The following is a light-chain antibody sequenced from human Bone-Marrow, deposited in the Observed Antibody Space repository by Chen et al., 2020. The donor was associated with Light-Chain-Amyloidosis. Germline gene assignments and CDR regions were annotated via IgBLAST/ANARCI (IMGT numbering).Light chain of an antibody. CDR1: SSDVGSYNL. J-gene: IGLJ3*02. CDR2: GVS. V-gene: IGLV2-23*02. CDR3: CSYAGSSTLV. Sequence: QSALTQPASVSGSPGQSTTISCTGTSSDVGSYNLVSWYQQHPGKAPKLMIYGVSKRPSGVSNRFSGSKSGNTASLTISGLQAEDEADYYCCSYAGSSTLVFGGGTKLTVL.